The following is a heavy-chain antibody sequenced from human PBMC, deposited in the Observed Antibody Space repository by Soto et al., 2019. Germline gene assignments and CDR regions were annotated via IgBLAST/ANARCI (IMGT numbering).Heavy chain of an antibody. V-gene: IGHV1-69*13. D-gene: IGHD5-12*01. CDR3: AREASGYDF. CDR2: IIPVFGRP. Sequence: SVKVSCSASGGTFISFGITWVRQAPGQGLEWMGGIIPVFGRPNYAQRFRGRLTITADESTNTSYMELIDLTSEDTAVYYCAREASGYDFWGQGTQVTVSS. J-gene: IGHJ1*01. CDR1: GGTFISFG.